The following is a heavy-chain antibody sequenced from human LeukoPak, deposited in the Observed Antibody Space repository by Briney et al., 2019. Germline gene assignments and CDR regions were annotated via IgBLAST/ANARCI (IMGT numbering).Heavy chain of an antibody. CDR3: ARVERDWNYGTDAFDI. V-gene: IGHV4-38-2*01. D-gene: IGHD1-7*01. CDR1: GGSFSGYY. Sequence: SETLSLTCAVYGGSFSGYYWGWVRQPPGKGLEWIGSIYHSGSTYYNPSLKSRVTISVDTSKNQFSLKLSSVAAADTAVYYCARVERDWNYGTDAFDIWGQGTMVPVSS. J-gene: IGHJ3*02. CDR2: IYHSGST.